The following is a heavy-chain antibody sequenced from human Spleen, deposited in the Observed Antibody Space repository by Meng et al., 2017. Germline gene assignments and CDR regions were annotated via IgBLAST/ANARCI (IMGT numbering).Heavy chain of an antibody. D-gene: IGHD6-19*01. V-gene: IGHV3-74*01. Sequence: GESLKISCAASGFIFSNYWVHWVRQAPGKGLVWVSRINSDGRSTIYADSVKGRFTISTDNAKNTLYLQMNSLRSEDTAVYYCATGSAVAGTLAYWGQGILVTVSS. CDR2: INSDGRST. CDR3: ATGSAVAGTLAY. J-gene: IGHJ4*02. CDR1: GFIFSNYW.